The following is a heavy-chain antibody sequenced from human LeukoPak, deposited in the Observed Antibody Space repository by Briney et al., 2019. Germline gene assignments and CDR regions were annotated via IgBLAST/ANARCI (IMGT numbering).Heavy chain of an antibody. D-gene: IGHD6-6*01. J-gene: IGHJ4*02. Sequence: GGSLRLPCAASGFTVSSNYMSWVRQAPGKGLEWVSVIYSGGSTYYADSVKGRFTISRDNSKNTLYLQMNSLRAEDTAVYYCAANLEYSNYFDYWGQGTLVTVSS. V-gene: IGHV3-66*02. CDR3: AANLEYSNYFDY. CDR2: IYSGGST. CDR1: GFTVSSNY.